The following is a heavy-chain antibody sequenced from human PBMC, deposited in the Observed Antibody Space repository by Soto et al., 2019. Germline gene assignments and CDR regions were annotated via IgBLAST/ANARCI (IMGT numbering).Heavy chain of an antibody. Sequence: QVQLVQSGAEVKKPGSSVKVSCKASGGTFSSYAISWVRQAPGQGLEWMGGIIPIFGTANYAQKFQGRATITADESTSTAYMELSSLRSEDTAVYYCARDRPPPTAYRSENWFDPWGQGTLVTVSS. V-gene: IGHV1-69*01. CDR1: GGTFSSYA. CDR3: ARDRPPPTAYRSENWFDP. D-gene: IGHD3-16*02. CDR2: IIPIFGTA. J-gene: IGHJ5*02.